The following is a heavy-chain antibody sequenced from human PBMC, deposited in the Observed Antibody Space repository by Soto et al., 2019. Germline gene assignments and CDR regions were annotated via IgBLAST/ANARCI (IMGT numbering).Heavy chain of an antibody. D-gene: IGHD6-13*01. Sequence: QVQLVQSGAEVKKPGSSVTVSCKASGGTFSNYAINWVRQAPGQGLEWLGGFIPVFDSTRYPQKFLGRVTITADESTSTAYMELSSLRSEDTAVYYCARALYSSTWSYYYYGMDVWGQGTTVTVSS. V-gene: IGHV1-69*01. CDR3: ARALYSSTWSYYYYGMDV. CDR2: FIPVFDST. J-gene: IGHJ6*02. CDR1: GGTFSNYA.